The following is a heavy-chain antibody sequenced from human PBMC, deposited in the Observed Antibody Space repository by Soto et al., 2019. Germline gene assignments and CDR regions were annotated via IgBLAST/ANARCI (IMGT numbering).Heavy chain of an antibody. D-gene: IGHD2-15*01. V-gene: IGHV4-39*01. CDR3: ARPNCSGGSCYLDY. Sequence: QLQLQESGPGLVKPSETLSLTCTVSGGSISSSSYYWGWIRQPPGKGLEWIGSIYYSGSTYYNPSLKSRVTISVDTSKNQFSLKLSSVTAADTAVYYCARPNCSGGSCYLDYWGQGTLVTVSS. J-gene: IGHJ4*02. CDR2: IYYSGST. CDR1: GGSISSSSYY.